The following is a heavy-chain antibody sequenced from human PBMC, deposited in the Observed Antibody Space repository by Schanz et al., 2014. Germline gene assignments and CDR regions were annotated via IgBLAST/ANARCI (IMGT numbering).Heavy chain of an antibody. CDR2: IIPNLGSA. J-gene: IGHJ4*02. CDR3: ARDRDQWDGNYLDY. D-gene: IGHD1-26*01. CDR1: GDTLSSYG. Sequence: QVQLVQSGAEVKKPGSSVTVSCKASGDTLSSYGISWVRQAPGQGLEWMGRIIPNLGSANYAQKFQGRVTITTDKSTSTAYMELSNLRSEDTAVYYCARDRDQWDGNYLDYWGQGTLVTVSS. V-gene: IGHV1-69*04.